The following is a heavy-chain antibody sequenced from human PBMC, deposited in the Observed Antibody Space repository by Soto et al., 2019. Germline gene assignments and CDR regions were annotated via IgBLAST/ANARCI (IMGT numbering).Heavy chain of an antibody. Sequence: GSLRLSCAASGFTFSSYSMNWVRQAPGKGLEWVSSISSSSSYIYYADSVKGRFTISRDNAKNSLYLQMNSLRAEDTAVYYCAREAPPFWSGYYTWHGMDVWGQGTTVAVYS. V-gene: IGHV3-21*01. J-gene: IGHJ6*02. CDR1: GFTFSSYS. D-gene: IGHD3-3*01. CDR3: AREAPPFWSGYYTWHGMDV. CDR2: ISSSSSYI.